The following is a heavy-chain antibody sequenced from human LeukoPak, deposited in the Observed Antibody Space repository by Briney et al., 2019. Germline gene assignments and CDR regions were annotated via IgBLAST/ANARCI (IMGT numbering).Heavy chain of an antibody. CDR3: ARESYDSSGYYDTRGVQGRFDY. CDR2: INPNSGGT. D-gene: IGHD3-22*01. CDR1: GYTFTSHG. J-gene: IGHJ4*02. Sequence: ASVKVSCKASGYTFTSHGISWVRQAPGQGLEWMGWINPNSGGTNYAQKFQGRVTMTRDTSISTAYMELSRLRSDDTAVYYCARESYDSSGYYDTRGVQGRFDYWGQGTLVTVSS. V-gene: IGHV1-2*02.